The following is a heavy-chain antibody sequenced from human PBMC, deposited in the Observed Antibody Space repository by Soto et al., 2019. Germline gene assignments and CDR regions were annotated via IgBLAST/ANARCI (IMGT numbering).Heavy chain of an antibody. Sequence: SETLPVNCSVSGGPINSGGHYWGWIRQPPGKGLEWIGSIYYSGRTFYNPSLRSRVTISVDTSKTQFSLNLTSVTAADTAVYFCARQVQDFSGPGSYYFDSWGQGTLVTVS. V-gene: IGHV4-39*01. CDR3: ARQVQDFSGPGSYYFDS. D-gene: IGHD3-10*01. CDR2: IYYSGRT. J-gene: IGHJ4*02. CDR1: GGPINSGGHY.